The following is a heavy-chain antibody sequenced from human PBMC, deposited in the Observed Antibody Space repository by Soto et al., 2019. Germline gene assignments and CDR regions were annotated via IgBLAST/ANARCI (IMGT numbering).Heavy chain of an antibody. D-gene: IGHD3-22*01. V-gene: IGHV3-30*18. J-gene: IGHJ6*02. Sequence: GGSLRLSCAASGFTFSSYGMHWVRQAPGKGLEWVAVISYDGSNKYYADSVKGRFTISRDNSKNTLYLQMNSLRAEDTAVYYCAKEAGYYDSSGYPPGYYGMDVWGQGTTVTVSS. CDR3: AKEAGYYDSSGYPPGYYGMDV. CDR1: GFTFSSYG. CDR2: ISYDGSNK.